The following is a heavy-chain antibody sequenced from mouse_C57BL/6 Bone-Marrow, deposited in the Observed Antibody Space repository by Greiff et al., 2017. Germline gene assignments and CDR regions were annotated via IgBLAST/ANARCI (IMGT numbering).Heavy chain of an antibody. CDR1: GYTFTSYW. CDR3: AREGLCFYAMDC. J-gene: IGHJ4*01. V-gene: IGHV1-64*01. Sequence: QVQLQQPGAELVKPGASVTLSCKASGYTFTSYWMHWVKQRPGQGLEWIGMIHPNSGSTNYNEKFKSKATLTVDKSSSTAYMQLSSLTSEDSAVYYCAREGLCFYAMDCWGQGTSVTVSS. CDR2: IHPNSGST. D-gene: IGHD2-3*01.